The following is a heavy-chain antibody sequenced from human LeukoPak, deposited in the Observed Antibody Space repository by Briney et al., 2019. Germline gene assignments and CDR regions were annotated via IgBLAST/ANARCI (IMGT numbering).Heavy chain of an antibody. J-gene: IGHJ3*02. CDR3: ASSSGYSYGYLAFDI. V-gene: IGHV4-59*01. Sequence: SETLSLTCTVSGGSISSYYWSWIRQPPGKGLEWIGYIYYSGSTNYNPSLKSRVSISVDTSKNQFSLKLSSVTAADTAVYYCASSSGYSYGYLAFDIWGQGTMVTVSS. CDR2: IYYSGST. D-gene: IGHD5-18*01. CDR1: GGSISSYY.